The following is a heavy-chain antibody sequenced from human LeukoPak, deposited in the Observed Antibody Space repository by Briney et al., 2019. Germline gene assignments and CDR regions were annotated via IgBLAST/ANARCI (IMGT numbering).Heavy chain of an antibody. Sequence: SETLSLTCSVSGGSISSYYWSWIRQPPGKGLEWIANIFYSGSPNYNPSLKSRVTISVDTSKNQFSLKLSSVTAADTAVYYCARKSGWYPFDYWGQGTLVTVSS. D-gene: IGHD6-19*01. J-gene: IGHJ4*02. CDR3: ARKSGWYPFDY. V-gene: IGHV4-59*08. CDR2: IFYSGSP. CDR1: GGSISSYY.